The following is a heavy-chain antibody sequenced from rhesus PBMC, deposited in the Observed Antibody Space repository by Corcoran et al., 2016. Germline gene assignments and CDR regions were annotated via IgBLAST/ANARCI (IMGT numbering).Heavy chain of an antibody. J-gene: IGHJ6*01. Sequence: QVQLQESGPGLVKPSETLSLTCAVSGGSISSSNWWSWIRHPPGKGLEWIGYISGSSGRPYYNPSLKDRVTISPDTSKNQFSLTLSSVTAADTAVYYCARVNNGLDSWGQGVVVTVSS. V-gene: IGHV4-65*01. CDR2: ISGSSGRP. CDR3: ARVNNGLDS. CDR1: GGSISSSNW.